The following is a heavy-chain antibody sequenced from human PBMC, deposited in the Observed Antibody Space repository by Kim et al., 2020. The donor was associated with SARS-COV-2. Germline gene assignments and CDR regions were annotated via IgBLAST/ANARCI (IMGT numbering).Heavy chain of an antibody. J-gene: IGHJ3*02. V-gene: IGHV3-15*01. Sequence: KGRFTISRDDSKNTLYLQMKSLKTEDTAVYYCTTAAHLLLWFGEVRAFDIWGQGTMVTVSS. D-gene: IGHD3-10*01. CDR3: TTAAHLLLWFGEVRAFDI.